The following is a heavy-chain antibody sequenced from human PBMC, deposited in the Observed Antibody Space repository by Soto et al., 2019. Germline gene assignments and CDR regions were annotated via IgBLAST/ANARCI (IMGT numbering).Heavy chain of an antibody. CDR1: GFTFSSYA. D-gene: IGHD6-19*01. J-gene: IGHJ4*02. CDR3: AKAKWLVGIPDY. V-gene: IGHV3-23*01. CDR2: ISGSGGST. Sequence: GGSLRLSCATSGFTFSSYAMSWVRQAPGKGLEWVSAISGSGGSTYYADSVKGRFTISRDNSKNTLYLQMNSLRAEDTAVYYCAKAKWLVGIPDYWGQGTLVTVSS.